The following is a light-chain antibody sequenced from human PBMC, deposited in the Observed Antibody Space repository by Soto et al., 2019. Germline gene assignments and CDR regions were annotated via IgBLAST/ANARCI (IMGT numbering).Light chain of an antibody. V-gene: IGKV1-27*01. CDR2: AAS. CDR3: QKYSSVPV. J-gene: IGKJ3*01. CDR1: QGISNF. Sequence: DIQMTQSPTSLSASVGDRVTITCRASQGISNFVAWYQQKPGKAPKLLIYAASTVQSGVPSRFSGSGSGTDFTLTINRLQPEDVATYSCQKYSSVPVFGPGTKVEIK.